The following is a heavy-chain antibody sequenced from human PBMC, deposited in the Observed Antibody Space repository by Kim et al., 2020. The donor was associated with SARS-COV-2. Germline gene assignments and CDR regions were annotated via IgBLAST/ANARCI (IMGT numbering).Heavy chain of an antibody. J-gene: IGHJ4*02. D-gene: IGHD4-17*01. Sequence: TPSLKSRVTMSVETTKNQFSLKVGSVTAADTAVYYCARVQTDYGDYALDYWGQGTLVTVSS. CDR3: ARVQTDYGDYALDY. V-gene: IGHV4-4*07.